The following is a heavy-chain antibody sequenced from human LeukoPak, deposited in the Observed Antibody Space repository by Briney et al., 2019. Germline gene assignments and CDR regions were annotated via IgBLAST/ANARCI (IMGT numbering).Heavy chain of an antibody. Sequence: ASVKVSCKASGYTFTGYYMHWVRQAPGQGLEWMGWINPNSGGTNYAQKFQGRVTMTRDTSISTAYMELSRLRSDDTAMYYCAREEAYGSGSYFGYWGQGTLVTVSS. J-gene: IGHJ4*02. CDR3: AREEAYGSGSYFGY. V-gene: IGHV1-2*02. D-gene: IGHD3-10*01. CDR2: INPNSGGT. CDR1: GYTFTGYY.